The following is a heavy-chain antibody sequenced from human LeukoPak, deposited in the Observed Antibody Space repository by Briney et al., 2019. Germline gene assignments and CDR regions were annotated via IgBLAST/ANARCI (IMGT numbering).Heavy chain of an antibody. D-gene: IGHD3-10*01. CDR1: GYSLSSGYY. V-gene: IGHV4-38-2*01. CDR2: IYHSGST. CDR3: GSSGGYYSFDY. Sequence: SETLSLTCAVSGYSLSSGYYWGWIRQPPGKGLEWIGSIYHSGSTYYNPSLKSRVTISVDTSKNQFSLKLSSVTAADTAVYYCGSSGGYYSFDYWGQGTLVTVSS. J-gene: IGHJ4*02.